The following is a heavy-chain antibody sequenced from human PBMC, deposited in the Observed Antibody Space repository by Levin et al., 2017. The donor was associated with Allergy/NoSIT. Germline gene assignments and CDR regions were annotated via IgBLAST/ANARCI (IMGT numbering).Heavy chain of an antibody. J-gene: IGHJ4*02. CDR3: VRWVGTPGNNFDF. Sequence: GGSLRLSCAASGFKFRNYGMHWVRQAPGKGLEWVAVIWYDGSNKYYADSVRGRFTISRDNAKNTLFLQMNSLRAEDSAFYYCVRWVGTPGNNFDFWGQGTLVTVSS. V-gene: IGHV3-33*01. D-gene: IGHD4-23*01. CDR1: GFKFRNYG. CDR2: IWYDGSNK.